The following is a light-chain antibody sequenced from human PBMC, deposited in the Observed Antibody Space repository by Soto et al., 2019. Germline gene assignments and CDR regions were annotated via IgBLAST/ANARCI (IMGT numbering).Light chain of an antibody. CDR1: QSVSSY. Sequence: EIALTQSPATLSLSAGERATLSCRASQSVSSYLAWYQQKPGQAPRLLIYDASNRATGIPARFSGSGSGTDFTLTISSLEPEDFAVYYCQQRSNWPPTFGQGTKVDIK. CDR3: QQRSNWPPT. CDR2: DAS. V-gene: IGKV3-11*01. J-gene: IGKJ2*01.